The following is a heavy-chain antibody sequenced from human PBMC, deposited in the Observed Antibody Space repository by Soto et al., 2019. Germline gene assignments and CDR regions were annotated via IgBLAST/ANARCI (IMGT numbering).Heavy chain of an antibody. CDR2: ISAYNGNT. D-gene: IGHD2-2*01. CDR3: ARARAARPPRSLYAYCSSTSCYFDMDV. Sequence: ASVKVSCKASGYTFTSYGISWVRQAPGQGLEWMGWISAYNGNTNYAQKLQGRVTMTTDTSTSTAYMELRSLRSDDTAVYYCARARAARPPRSLYAYCSSTSCYFDMDVWGKGTTVTVSS. J-gene: IGHJ6*04. CDR1: GYTFTSYG. V-gene: IGHV1-18*01.